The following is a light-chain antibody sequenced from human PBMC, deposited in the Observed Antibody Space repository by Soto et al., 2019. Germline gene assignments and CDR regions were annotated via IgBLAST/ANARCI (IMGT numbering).Light chain of an antibody. CDR2: EVN. Sequence: QSALTQPASVSGSPGQSITISCTGTNSDIGNYNYVSWYQQHPGKAPKLMIYEVNKWPSGVSNRFSGSKSGNTASLTISGLQAEDGADYYCISYTTGSTPVFGGGPKVTVL. J-gene: IGLJ2*01. CDR1: NSDIGNYNY. V-gene: IGLV2-14*01. CDR3: ISYTTGSTPV.